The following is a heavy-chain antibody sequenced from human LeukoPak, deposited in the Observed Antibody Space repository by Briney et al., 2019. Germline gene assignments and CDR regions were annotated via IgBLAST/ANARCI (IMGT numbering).Heavy chain of an antibody. Sequence: GASVKVSCKASGGTSSSYAISWVRQAPGQGLEWMGRIIPILGIANYAQKFQGRVTITADKSTSTAYMELSSLRSEDTAVYYCAREEGIAVQYGMDVWGQGTTVTVSS. CDR2: IIPILGIA. J-gene: IGHJ6*02. CDR3: AREEGIAVQYGMDV. CDR1: GGTSSSYA. V-gene: IGHV1-69*04. D-gene: IGHD6-19*01.